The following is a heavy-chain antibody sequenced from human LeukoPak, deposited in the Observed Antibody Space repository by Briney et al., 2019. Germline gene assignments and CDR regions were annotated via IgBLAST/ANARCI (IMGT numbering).Heavy chain of an antibody. CDR1: FTXXTYT. CDR3: XXXXXXXXXXXAXXI. J-gene: IGHJ3*02. Sequence: FTXXTYTMNWVRQAPGKGLEWVSSITSSSSYIYYTDSLKGRFTISRDSAKNSLYLQMNRLRAEETDMYYXXXXXXXXXXXXAXXIWGQGTXVTVFS. CDR2: ITSSSSYI. V-gene: IGHV3-21*01.